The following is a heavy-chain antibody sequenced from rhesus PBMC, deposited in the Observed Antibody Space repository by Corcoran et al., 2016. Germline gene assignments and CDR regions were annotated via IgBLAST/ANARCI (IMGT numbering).Heavy chain of an antibody. CDR1: GGSIRSNS. Sequence: LQLQESGPGLVKPSETLALTCAASGGSIRSNSWTWIRPPPGRGLVWIGRFSGDDRSTDYNPSLKSRVTISTDTSKTQFSLKVDSVTAADTAVYYCVGLMVAGPVEYWGQGVLVTVSS. J-gene: IGHJ4*01. V-gene: IGHV4-173*01. CDR3: VGLMVAGPVEY. CDR2: FSGDDRST. D-gene: IGHD6-37*01.